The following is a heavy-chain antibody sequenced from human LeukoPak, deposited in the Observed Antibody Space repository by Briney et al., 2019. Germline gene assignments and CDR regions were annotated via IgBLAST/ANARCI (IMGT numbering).Heavy chain of an antibody. CDR1: GGSISSYY. CDR2: IYYSGST. V-gene: IGHV4-59*01. J-gene: IGHJ4*02. D-gene: IGHD3-22*01. CDR3: ARASRYYYDSSGYYTTFDY. Sequence: PSETLSLTCTVSGGSISSYYWSWIRQPPGKGLEWIGYIYYSGSTNYNPSLKSRVTVSVDTSKNQFSLKLSSVTAADTAVYYCARASRYYYDSSGYYTTFDYWGQGTLVTVSS.